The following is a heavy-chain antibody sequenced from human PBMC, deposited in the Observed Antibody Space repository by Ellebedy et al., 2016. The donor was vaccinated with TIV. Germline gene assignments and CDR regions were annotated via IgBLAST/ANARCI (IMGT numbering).Heavy chain of an antibody. Sequence: PGGSLRLSCAASGFTFTSYAMSLVRQAPGKGLEWVSTISDSAMRTYYADSVEGRFVISRDNSKKTLSLQMNSLRAEDTAVYYCAKGRGGGSDSSTPRYFFDYWGLGTLVTVSS. D-gene: IGHD2-2*01. J-gene: IGHJ4*02. CDR3: AKGRGGGSDSSTPRYFFDY. V-gene: IGHV3-23*01. CDR1: GFTFTSYA. CDR2: ISDSAMRT.